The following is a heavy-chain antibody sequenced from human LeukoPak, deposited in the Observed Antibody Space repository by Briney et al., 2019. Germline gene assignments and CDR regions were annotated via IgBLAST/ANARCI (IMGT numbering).Heavy chain of an antibody. D-gene: IGHD3-22*01. CDR2: VWFDGTKR. Sequence: PGGSLRLSCAASGFNFDGYGMHWVRRTPGKGLEWVAVVWFDGTKRDYAGSVKGRFTISRDNSKNTVYLEMNRLRVGDTAIYYCAKDSAFNYDSSGYADYWGQGTLVIVSS. CDR3: AKDSAFNYDSSGYADY. CDR1: GFNFDGYG. V-gene: IGHV3-33*06. J-gene: IGHJ4*02.